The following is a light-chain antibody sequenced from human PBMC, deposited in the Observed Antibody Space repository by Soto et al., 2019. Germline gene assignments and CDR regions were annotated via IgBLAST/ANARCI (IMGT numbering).Light chain of an antibody. CDR1: QGIGNH. CDR3: QKYNSDPEA. J-gene: IGKJ3*01. CDR2: AAS. Sequence: IQMTQSPSSLSASIGDRVTITCRASQGIGNHLAWHQQKPGKPPKVPIYAASTLQSGVPSRFSGSGSGTDFTLTISSLQPEDVATYYCQKYNSDPEAFGPGTKVDIK. V-gene: IGKV1-27*01.